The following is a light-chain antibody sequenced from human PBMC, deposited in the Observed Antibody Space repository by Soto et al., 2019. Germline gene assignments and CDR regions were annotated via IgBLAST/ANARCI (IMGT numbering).Light chain of an antibody. Sequence: QSALTQPASVSGSPGQSVTISCTGTSSDFGNYNFVSWYQHHPGKVPKVIIYETSKRPSGVSDRFSGSKSGNTASLTISGLQAEDEADYYCFSFTSTNTHFFGSGTKVTVL. CDR3: FSFTSTNTHF. CDR1: SSDFGNYNF. J-gene: IGLJ1*01. CDR2: ETS. V-gene: IGLV2-23*01.